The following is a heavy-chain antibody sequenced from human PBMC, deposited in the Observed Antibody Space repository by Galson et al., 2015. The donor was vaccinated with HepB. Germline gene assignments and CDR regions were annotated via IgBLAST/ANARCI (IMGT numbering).Heavy chain of an antibody. CDR2: ISGSGGST. CDR3: AKVRTEYYDYVWGSYRQGGAFDI. D-gene: IGHD3-16*02. CDR1: GFTFSSYA. J-gene: IGHJ3*02. Sequence: SLRLSCAASGFTFSSYAMSWVRQAPGKGLEWVSAISGSGGSTYYADSVKGRFTISRDNSKNTLYLQMNSLRAEDTAVYYCAKVRTEYYDYVWGSYRQGGAFDIWGQGTMVTVSS. V-gene: IGHV3-23*01.